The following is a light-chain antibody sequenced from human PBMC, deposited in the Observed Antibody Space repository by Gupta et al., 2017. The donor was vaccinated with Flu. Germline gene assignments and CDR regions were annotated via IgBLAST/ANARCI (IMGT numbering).Light chain of an antibody. CDR1: QEIAGN. V-gene: IGKV3-15*01. CDR2: GAS. Sequence: EILMTQSPGTLSVFPGEGATLSCRASQEIAGNLAWYQQKPGQAPRLLLSGASTRATGTPARFSGSRSGTEFTLTISSLQSEDFAVYYCQQYNNWPLTFGGGTKVEIK. J-gene: IGKJ4*01. CDR3: QQYNNWPLT.